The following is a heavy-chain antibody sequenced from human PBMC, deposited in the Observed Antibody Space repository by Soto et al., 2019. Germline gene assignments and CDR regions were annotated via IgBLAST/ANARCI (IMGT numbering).Heavy chain of an antibody. CDR1: GYSFTNYW. CDR3: ARTSSTWYMDV. Sequence: GESLKISFKGSGYSFTNYWIGWVRQMPGKGLEWMGLVQPGESHIRYSPSFQGQVTISADKSISTAYLQWSSLKASDTAMYYCARTSSTWYMDVWGRGTTVTVS. D-gene: IGHD6-13*01. J-gene: IGHJ6*02. CDR2: VQPGESHI. V-gene: IGHV5-51*01.